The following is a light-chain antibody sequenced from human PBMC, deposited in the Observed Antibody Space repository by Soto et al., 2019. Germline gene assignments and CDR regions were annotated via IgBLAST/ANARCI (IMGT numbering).Light chain of an antibody. CDR2: DVT. Sequence: QSVLTQPRSVSGSPGQSVTISCTGTSSDVGRYDYVSWYQQHPGKAPKLIIYDVTERPAGVPDRFPGSKSGNTASLTISGLQAEDEADYSCCSFAGSFSYVFGGGTKVAVL. CDR3: CSFAGSFSYV. CDR1: SSDVGRYDY. V-gene: IGLV2-11*01. J-gene: IGLJ1*01.